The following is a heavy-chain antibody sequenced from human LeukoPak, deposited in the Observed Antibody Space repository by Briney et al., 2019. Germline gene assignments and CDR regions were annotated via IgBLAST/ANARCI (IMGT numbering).Heavy chain of an antibody. J-gene: IGHJ4*02. CDR1: GFTFIDSA. CDR2: ISGSGGGT. CDR3: AKDHPQITMILDN. V-gene: IGHV3-23*01. D-gene: IGHD3-22*01. Sequence: PGGSLRLSCAAPGFTFIDSAVSGVCQAPGKGREWVSTISGSGGGTYYADSVKGRFTISRDNSKKTLFLQMNSLRAENTAAYFCAKDHPQITMILDNWGQGTLVTVSS.